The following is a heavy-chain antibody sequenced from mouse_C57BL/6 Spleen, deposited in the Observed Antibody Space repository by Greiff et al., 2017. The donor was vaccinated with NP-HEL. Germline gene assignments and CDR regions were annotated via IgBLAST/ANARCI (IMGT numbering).Heavy chain of an antibody. CDR1: GYTFTSYW. Sequence: VQLQQPGAELVRPGSSVKLSCKASGYTFTSYWMHWVKQRPIQGLEWIGNIDPSDSETHYNQKFKDKATLTVDKSSSTAYMQLSSLTSEDSAVYYCAIVGSGYGGAWFAYWGQGTLVTVSA. CDR3: AIVGSGYGGAWFAY. CDR2: IDPSDSET. D-gene: IGHD3-2*02. V-gene: IGHV1-52*01. J-gene: IGHJ3*01.